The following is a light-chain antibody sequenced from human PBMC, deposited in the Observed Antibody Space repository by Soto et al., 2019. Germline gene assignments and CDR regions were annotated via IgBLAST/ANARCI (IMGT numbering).Light chain of an antibody. CDR3: QQYGNSPWT. V-gene: IGKV3-20*01. J-gene: IGKJ1*01. Sequence: EIVLTQSPGTLSLSPGERATLSCRASQTVSSSFLAWYQQKPGQAPRLLIDVASTRATGVPDRFSGRGSGTDFTLTISRLEPEDLAVYYCQQYGNSPWTFGQGTKVEIK. CDR2: VAS. CDR1: QTVSSSF.